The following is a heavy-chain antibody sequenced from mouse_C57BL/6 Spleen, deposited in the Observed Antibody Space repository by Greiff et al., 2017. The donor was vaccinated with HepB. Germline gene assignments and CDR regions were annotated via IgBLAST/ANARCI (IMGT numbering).Heavy chain of an antibody. J-gene: IGHJ4*01. D-gene: IGHD1-1*01. CDR3: TRDYYYGSSYGMDY. Sequence: EVKLVESGGGLVKPGGSLKLSCAASGFTFSSYAMSWVRQTPEKRLEWVAYISSGGDYIYYADTVKGRFTISRDNARNTLYLQMSSLKSEDTAMYYCTRDYYYGSSYGMDYWGQGTSVTVSS. V-gene: IGHV5-9-1*02. CDR1: GFTFSSYA. CDR2: ISSGGDYI.